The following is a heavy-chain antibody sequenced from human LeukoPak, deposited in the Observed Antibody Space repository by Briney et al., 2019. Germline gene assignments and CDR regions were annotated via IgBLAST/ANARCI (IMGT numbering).Heavy chain of an antibody. CDR3: ATPYCSSISCLDVFNM. V-gene: IGHV4-31*03. J-gene: IGHJ3*02. Sequence: SQTLSLTCNVSGVSVSDGRYYRTWIRQHPGKGLEWIGYKYYSGSAKYNPSLKSRLTISIDTSKNQFSLQLSSVTAADTATYYCATPYCSSISCLDVFNMWGQGTRVTVSS. CDR1: GVSVSDGRYY. CDR2: KYYSGSA. D-gene: IGHD2-2*01.